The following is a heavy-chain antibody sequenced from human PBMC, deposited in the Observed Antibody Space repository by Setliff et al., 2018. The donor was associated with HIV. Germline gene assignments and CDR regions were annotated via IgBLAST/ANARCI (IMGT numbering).Heavy chain of an antibody. CDR1: GYSFTTYW. D-gene: IGHD3-22*01. V-gene: IGHV5-51*01. J-gene: IGHJ5*02. Sequence: PGESLKISCKTSGYSFTTYWIGWVRQMPGKGLEWMAILYPGDSDTRYSPSFQSRVTVSADKSIGTAYLQWNSLKASDTALYFCARAPNSPYYSNVWYADHWGQGTLVTVSS. CDR2: LYPGDSDT. CDR3: ARAPNSPYYSNVWYADH.